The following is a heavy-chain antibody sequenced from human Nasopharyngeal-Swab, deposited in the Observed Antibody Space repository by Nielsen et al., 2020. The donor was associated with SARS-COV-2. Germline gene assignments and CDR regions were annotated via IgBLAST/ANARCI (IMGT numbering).Heavy chain of an antibody. Sequence: WIRHPPGKGLEWVAVIWYDGSTKYYTDSVKGRFTISRDNSKNTLYLQMNSLRAEDTAVYYCARASYRGYYYMDVWGKGTAVTVSS. V-gene: IGHV3-33*01. D-gene: IGHD1-26*01. J-gene: IGHJ6*03. CDR2: IWYDGSTK. CDR3: ARASYRGYYYMDV.